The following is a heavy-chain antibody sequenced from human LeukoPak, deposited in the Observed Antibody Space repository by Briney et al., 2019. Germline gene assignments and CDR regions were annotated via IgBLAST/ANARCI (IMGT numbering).Heavy chain of an antibody. D-gene: IGHD2-15*01. Sequence: PGGSLRLSCAASGFTLSSYAMSWVRQGPGKGLEWVSAISVSGNTYHADSVKGRFTISRDSSKNTLYLQMSSLRAEDAAVYYCAKAPVTTCSGAYCYPFDYWGQGTLVTVSS. CDR2: ISVSGNT. V-gene: IGHV3-23*01. CDR3: AKAPVTTCSGAYCYPFDY. J-gene: IGHJ4*02. CDR1: GFTLSSYA.